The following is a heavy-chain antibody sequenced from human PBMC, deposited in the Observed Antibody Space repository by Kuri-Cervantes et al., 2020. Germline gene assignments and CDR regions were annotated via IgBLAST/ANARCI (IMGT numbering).Heavy chain of an antibody. J-gene: IGHJ4*02. CDR2: ISGSGGST. Sequence: GESLKISCAASGSTFSSYAMSWVRQAPGKGLEWVSAISGSGGSTYYADSVKGRFTISRDNSKNTLYLQMNSLRAEDTAVYYCAKEEWLVPSAEDYWGQGTLVTVSS. CDR1: GSTFSSYA. V-gene: IGHV3-23*01. D-gene: IGHD6-19*01. CDR3: AKEEWLVPSAEDY.